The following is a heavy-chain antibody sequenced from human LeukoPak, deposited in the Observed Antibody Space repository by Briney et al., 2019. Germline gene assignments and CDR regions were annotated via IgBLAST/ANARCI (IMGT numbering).Heavy chain of an antibody. V-gene: IGHV3-30*04. Sequence: GGSLRLSCAASGFTFSNNAMHWVRQAPGKGLEWVAVITHDGNHKYNADSVKGRFTISRDNSKNTVYLQMNSLRAEDTAVYYCARDENDDYLGGLDYWGQGALVTVSS. CDR3: ARDENDDYLGGLDY. CDR2: ITHDGNHK. J-gene: IGHJ4*02. CDR1: GFTFSNNA. D-gene: IGHD3-16*01.